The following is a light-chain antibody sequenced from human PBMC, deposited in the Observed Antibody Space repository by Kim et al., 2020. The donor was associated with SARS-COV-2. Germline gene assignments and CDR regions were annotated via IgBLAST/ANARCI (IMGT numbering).Light chain of an antibody. CDR1: SSDVGGYNY. V-gene: IGLV2-8*01. J-gene: IGLJ1*01. Sequence: GQSVTISCSGTSSDVGGYNYVSWYQQHPGKAPKLMIFEVIKRPSGVPDRFSGSKSGNTASLTVSGLQAEDEADYYCSSYAGSNNYVFGTGTKVTVL. CDR3: SSYAGSNNYV. CDR2: EVI.